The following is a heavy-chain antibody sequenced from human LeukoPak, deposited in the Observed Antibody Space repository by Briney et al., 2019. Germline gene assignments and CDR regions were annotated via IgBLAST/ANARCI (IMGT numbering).Heavy chain of an antibody. CDR1: GFTFSSYA. J-gene: IGHJ4*02. CDR3: AKQSGPYYDILTGYYFDY. D-gene: IGHD3-9*01. CDR2: ISGSGGST. V-gene: IGHV3-23*01. Sequence: GSLRLSCAASGFTFSSYAMSWVRQAPGKGLEWVSAISGSGGSTYYADSVKGRFTISRDNSKNTLYLQMNSLRAEDTAVYYCAKQSGPYYDILTGYYFDYWGQGTLVTVSS.